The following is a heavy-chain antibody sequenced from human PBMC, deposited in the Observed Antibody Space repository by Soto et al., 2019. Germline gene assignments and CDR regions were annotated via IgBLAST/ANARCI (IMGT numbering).Heavy chain of an antibody. CDR2: VSHDGRNT. CDR3: AKGGRQWLVTSDFNY. V-gene: IGHV3-30*18. D-gene: IGHD6-19*01. J-gene: IGHJ4*02. CDR1: GFTFSDYA. Sequence: VQLVESGGGVVQPGRSLRLSCAASGFTFSDYAMHWARQAPGKGLEWVAVVSHDGRNTHYADSVKGRFTISRDSSKNTVSLEMTRLRAEDTAVYYCAKGGRQWLVTSDFNYWGQGALVTVSS.